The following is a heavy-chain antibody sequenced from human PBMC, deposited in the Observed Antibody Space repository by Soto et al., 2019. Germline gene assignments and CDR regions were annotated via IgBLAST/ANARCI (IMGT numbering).Heavy chain of an antibody. CDR3: ASKHSSRACDY. CDR2: INSDGSST. Sequence: EVQLVESGGGLVQPGGSLRLSCAASGFTFSSYWMHWVRQAPGKGLVWVSRINSDGSSTTYADSVKGRFTISRDNAKNTVYMQMNSLRAEDTAVYYCASKHSSRACDYCGQGTLVTVSS. D-gene: IGHD6-13*01. CDR1: GFTFSSYW. J-gene: IGHJ4*02. V-gene: IGHV3-74*01.